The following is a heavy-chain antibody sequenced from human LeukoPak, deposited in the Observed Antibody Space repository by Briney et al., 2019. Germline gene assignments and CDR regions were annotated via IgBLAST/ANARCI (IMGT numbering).Heavy chain of an antibody. CDR1: GASISSYY. CDR3: ARDLSRPLDSNWFDP. J-gene: IGHJ5*02. D-gene: IGHD3-9*01. Sequence: PSETLSLTCSVSGASISSYYWSWIRQPPGKGLEWIGYIYYSGSTNYNPSLKSRLTISADTSKNQFSLRLNSVTAADTAVYYCARDLSRPLDSNWFDPWGQGTLVTVSS. CDR2: IYYSGST. V-gene: IGHV4-59*01.